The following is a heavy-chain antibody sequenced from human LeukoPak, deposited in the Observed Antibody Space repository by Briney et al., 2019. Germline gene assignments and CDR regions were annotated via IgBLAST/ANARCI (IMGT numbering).Heavy chain of an antibody. CDR1: GYSFTNYW. D-gene: IGHD2-2*01. CDR3: AREGYCSSTSCYQIDY. J-gene: IGHJ4*02. Sequence: EESRKISCKGSGYSFTNYWIGWVRQMPGKGLELMGIIYPGDSDTRYSPSFQGQVTISADKSIGTAYLQWSSLKASDTAMYYCAREGYCSSTSCYQIDYWGQGTLVTVSS. CDR2: IYPGDSDT. V-gene: IGHV5-51*01.